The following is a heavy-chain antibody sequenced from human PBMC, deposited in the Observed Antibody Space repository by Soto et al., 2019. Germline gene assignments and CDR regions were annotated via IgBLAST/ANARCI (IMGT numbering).Heavy chain of an antibody. J-gene: IGHJ4*02. D-gene: IGHD1-26*01. CDR2: IWYDGSNK. Sequence: QVQLVESGGGVVQPGRSLRLSCAASGFTFSSYGMHWVRQAPGKGLEWVAVIWYDGSNKYYADSVKGRFTISRDNSKNTLYLQMHSLRAEDTAVYYCARDPIVGATPGVSDYWGQGTLVTVSS. CDR3: ARDPIVGATPGVSDY. V-gene: IGHV3-33*01. CDR1: GFTFSSYG.